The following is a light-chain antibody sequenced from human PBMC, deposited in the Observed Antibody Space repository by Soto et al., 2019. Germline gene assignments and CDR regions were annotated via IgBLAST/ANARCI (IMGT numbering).Light chain of an antibody. V-gene: IGLV1-40*01. J-gene: IGLJ2*01. CDR3: PTADTSLSVV. CDR2: GNT. CDR1: SSNIGAGYG. Sequence: QSVLTQPPSVSGARGQRVTISCTGSSSNIGAGYGVHWYQQLPGAAPKLLIYGNTNRPSGVPDRISGSQSGTSASLAITGLQAEDEADYYCPTADTSLSVVFGGGTKLTVL.